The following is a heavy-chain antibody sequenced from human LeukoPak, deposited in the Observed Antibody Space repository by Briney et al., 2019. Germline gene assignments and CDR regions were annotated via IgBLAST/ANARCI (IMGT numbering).Heavy chain of an antibody. CDR2: ISGYDGVT. V-gene: IGHV1-18*01. CDR3: ARDYRPDLGDHEI. CDR1: GYIFGSYG. D-gene: IGHD4-17*01. J-gene: IGHJ3*02. Sequence: ASVTVSCKASGYIFGSYGINWVRQAPGQGLEWVGWISGYDGVTNYAQALRGRVTMTTDTSTTTVYMHLRDLRSDDTAVYYCARDYRPDLGDHEIWGQGTMVTVSS.